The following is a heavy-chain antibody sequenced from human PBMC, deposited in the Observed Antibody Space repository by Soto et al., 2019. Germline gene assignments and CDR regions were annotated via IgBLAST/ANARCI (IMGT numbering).Heavy chain of an antibody. J-gene: IGHJ4*02. V-gene: IGHV3-30*03. CDR3: ARLTGYSYGPFDY. D-gene: IGHD5-18*01. CDR1: GFTFSFYG. Sequence: QTGGSLRLSCAASGFTFSFYGMHWVRQAPGKGLEWVAVISYDGSNKYYTDSVKGRFTISRDNSKNSLYLQMSSLRAEDTAVYYCARLTGYSYGPFDYWGQGTLVTVSS. CDR2: ISYDGSNK.